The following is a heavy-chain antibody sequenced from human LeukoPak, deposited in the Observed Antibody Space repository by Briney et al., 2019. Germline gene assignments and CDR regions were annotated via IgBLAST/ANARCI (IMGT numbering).Heavy chain of an antibody. D-gene: IGHD6-19*01. V-gene: IGHV3-7*01. CDR2: IKQDGSEK. J-gene: IGHJ4*02. CDR1: GLIFRNYA. CDR3: ARDGPSGWYAYYFDY. Sequence: SGGSLRLSCTASGLIFRNYAMTWVRQAPRKGLEWVANIKQDGSEKYYVDSVKGRFTISRDNAKNSLYLQMNSLRAEDTAVYYCARDGPSGWYAYYFDYWGQGTLVTVSS.